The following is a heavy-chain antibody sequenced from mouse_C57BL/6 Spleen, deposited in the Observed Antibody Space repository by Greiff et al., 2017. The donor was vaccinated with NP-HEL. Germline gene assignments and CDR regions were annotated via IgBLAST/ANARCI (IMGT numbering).Heavy chain of an antibody. J-gene: IGHJ4*01. Sequence: QVQLKQSGAELVKPGASVKVSCKASGYTFTSYWMHWVKQRPGQGLEWFGRIHPSDSDTNYNQKFKGKATLTVDKSSSTAYMQLSSLTSEDSAVYYCAIPPSGFFYYYAMDYWGQGTSVTVSS. CDR1: GYTFTSYW. V-gene: IGHV1-74*01. CDR3: AIPPSGFFYYYAMDY. D-gene: IGHD6-1*01. CDR2: IHPSDSDT.